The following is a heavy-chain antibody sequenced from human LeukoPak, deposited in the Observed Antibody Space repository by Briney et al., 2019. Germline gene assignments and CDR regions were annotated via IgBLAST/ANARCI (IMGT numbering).Heavy chain of an antibody. Sequence: GGSLGLSFQGSGFTFISYGMHWVGQAPGKGLEWVAVIWYDGSNKYYADSVKGRFTISRDNSKNTLYLQMNSLRAEDTAVYYCARVSSSSGLDYWGQGTLVTVSS. V-gene: IGHV3-33*01. CDR2: IWYDGSNK. CDR1: GFTFISYG. D-gene: IGHD6-19*01. J-gene: IGHJ4*02. CDR3: ARVSSSSGLDY.